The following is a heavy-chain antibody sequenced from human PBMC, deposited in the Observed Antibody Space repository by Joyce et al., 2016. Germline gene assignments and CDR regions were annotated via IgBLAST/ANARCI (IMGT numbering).Heavy chain of an antibody. Sequence: EVQLVEPGGGVVQPGGSLRLSCAASGFTFSGNSMSWVRQGRGGGLEWVANIKQDGSAVYYLDSVKGRFTVSRDNARSLVHLQMVSLRVEDTALYYCARGKAFDVWGQGTMVTVSS. CDR1: GFTFSGNS. V-gene: IGHV3-7*01. CDR3: ARGKAFDV. CDR2: IKQDGSAV. J-gene: IGHJ3*01.